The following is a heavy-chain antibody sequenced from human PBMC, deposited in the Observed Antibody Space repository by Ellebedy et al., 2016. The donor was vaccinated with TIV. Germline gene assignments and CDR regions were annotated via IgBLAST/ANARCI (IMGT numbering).Heavy chain of an antibody. V-gene: IGHV3-23*01. CDR2: IGGSGYST. CDR1: GFNFGGHA. Sequence: PGGSLRLSCTASGFNFGGHAMKWVRQAPGKGLEWVSSIGGSGYSTHYADSVKGRFTISRDNSRNTLYLQMNSLRGEDTAVYFWAKDVRYTTGWGGALDIWGQGAMVTVSS. CDR3: AKDVRYTTGWGGALDI. D-gene: IGHD2-8*02. J-gene: IGHJ3*02.